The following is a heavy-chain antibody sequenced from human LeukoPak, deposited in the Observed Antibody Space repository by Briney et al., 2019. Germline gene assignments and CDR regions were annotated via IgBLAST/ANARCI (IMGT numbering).Heavy chain of an antibody. J-gene: IGHJ4*02. Sequence: AGGSLRLSCAASGVTLSTYWMHWVRHGPDKGLVWVSYISPDGSITRYADSVKGRFTISRDNSKNTLYLQMNSLRAEDTAVYYCAKDSGSGWYRGDYFDYWGQGTLVTVSS. CDR1: GVTLSTYW. D-gene: IGHD6-19*01. CDR2: ISPDGSIT. CDR3: AKDSGSGWYRGDYFDY. V-gene: IGHV3-74*01.